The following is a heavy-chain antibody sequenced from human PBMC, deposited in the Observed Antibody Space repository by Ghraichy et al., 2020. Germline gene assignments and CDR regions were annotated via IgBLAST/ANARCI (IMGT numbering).Heavy chain of an antibody. D-gene: IGHD4-23*01. CDR3: ARTPDLTRYFDL. J-gene: IGHJ2*01. CDR1: GGTFSSYA. V-gene: IGHV1-69*13. CDR2: IIPIFGTA. Sequence: SVKVSCKASGGTFSSYAISWVRQAPGQGLEWMGGIIPIFGTANYAQKFQGRVTITADESTSTAYMELSSLRSEDTAVYYCARTPDLTRYFDLWGRGTLVTVSS.